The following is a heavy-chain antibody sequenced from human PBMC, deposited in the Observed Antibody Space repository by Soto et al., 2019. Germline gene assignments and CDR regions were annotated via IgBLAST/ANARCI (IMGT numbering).Heavy chain of an antibody. J-gene: IGHJ5*02. CDR1: GGSIRSSNC. V-gene: IGHV4-4*02. Sequence: SETLSLTCAVSGGSIRSSNCWSFVRQPPGKGLEWIGEIYHSGSTNYNPSLKSRVTISVDKSKNQFSLKLSSVTAADTAVYYCARGRDSSSWYGNNWFDPWGQGTLVTVSS. D-gene: IGHD6-13*01. CDR3: ARGRDSSSWYGNNWFDP. CDR2: IYHSGST.